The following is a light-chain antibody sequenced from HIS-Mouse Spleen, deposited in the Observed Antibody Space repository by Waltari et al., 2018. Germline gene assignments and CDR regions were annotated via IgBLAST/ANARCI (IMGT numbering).Light chain of an antibody. J-gene: IGKJ3*01. CDR3: EQYGSAPFT. V-gene: IGKV3-20*01. CDR1: QSVSSSY. CDR2: GAS. Sequence: EIVLTQSPGTLSLSPGERPTLSCRASQSVSSSYLSWYQQKPGQAPRLLIYGASSRATRIPDRFSGCGFWTDFTITISRLVPEDFAVYYCEQYGSAPFTFGPGTNVDIQ.